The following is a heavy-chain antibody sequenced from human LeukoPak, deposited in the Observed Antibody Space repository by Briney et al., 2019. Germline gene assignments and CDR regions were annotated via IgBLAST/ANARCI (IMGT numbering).Heavy chain of an antibody. CDR1: AFTFSSYS. CDR3: ARQKSDLIDSSGGALDY. CDR2: ISSSNNTI. V-gene: IGHV3-48*04. J-gene: IGHJ4*02. D-gene: IGHD3-9*01. Sequence: GSLRRYRSASAFTFSSYSMNWVPQAPGNGLVWLSYISSSNNTIYYADSVKVRFTISIYNTKISLYLHMNRLRAEDTSFYACARQKSDLIDSSGGALDYWGEGTLVSVSS.